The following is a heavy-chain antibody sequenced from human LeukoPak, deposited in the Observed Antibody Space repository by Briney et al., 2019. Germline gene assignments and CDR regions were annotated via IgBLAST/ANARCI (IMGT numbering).Heavy chain of an antibody. CDR3: AKYWGAFDI. D-gene: IGHD3-16*01. V-gene: IGHV3-9*01. J-gene: IGHJ3*02. CDR2: ISWNSGSI. CDR1: GFTFDDYA. Sequence: PGRSLRLSCAASGFTFDDYAMHWVRQAPGKGLEWVSGISWNSGSIGYADSVKGRLTISRDNAKNSLYLQMNSLRAEDTALYYCAKYWGAFDIWGQGTMVTVSS.